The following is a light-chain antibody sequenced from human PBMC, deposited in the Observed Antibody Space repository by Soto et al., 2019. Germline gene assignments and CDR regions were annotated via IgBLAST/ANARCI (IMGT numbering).Light chain of an antibody. CDR1: SSDVGSYNL. J-gene: IGLJ3*02. Sequence: QSALTQPASVSGSPGQSITISCTGTSSDVGSYNLVSWYQQHPGKAPKLMIYEGSKRPSGVSNRFSGSKSGNTASLTISGLQAEDEADYYCSSYAGSNWVFGGGTKLTVL. CDR2: EGS. V-gene: IGLV2-23*01. CDR3: SSYAGSNWV.